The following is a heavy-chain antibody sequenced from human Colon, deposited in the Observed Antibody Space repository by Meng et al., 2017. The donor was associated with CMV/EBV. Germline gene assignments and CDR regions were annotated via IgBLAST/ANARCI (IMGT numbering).Heavy chain of an antibody. CDR1: GGSMTNYF. D-gene: IGHD3-10*01. CDR2: TDDSGNT. V-gene: IGHV4-59*01. CDR3: ATAKQGTFDY. Sequence: GSLRLSCSVSGGSMTNYFWTWIRQPPGEGLEWIGDTDDSGNTNYNPSLKSRATISADTSKRQFFLTLTSMTAADTAVYYCATAKQGTFDYWGQGTLVTVSS. J-gene: IGHJ4*02.